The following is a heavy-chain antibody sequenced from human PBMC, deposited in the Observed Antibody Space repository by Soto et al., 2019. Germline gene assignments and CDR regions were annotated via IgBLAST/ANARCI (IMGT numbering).Heavy chain of an antibody. Sequence: QVQLVESGGGVVQPGRSLRLSCAASGFTFSSYGMHWVRQAPGKGLEWVAVISYDGSNKDYADSVKGRFTISRDNSKNALYLQMNSLRAEDTAVYYCATGPGIAVAGGNYWGQGTLVTVSS. CDR2: ISYDGSNK. D-gene: IGHD6-19*01. J-gene: IGHJ4*02. CDR3: ATGPGIAVAGGNY. CDR1: GFTFSSYG. V-gene: IGHV3-30*03.